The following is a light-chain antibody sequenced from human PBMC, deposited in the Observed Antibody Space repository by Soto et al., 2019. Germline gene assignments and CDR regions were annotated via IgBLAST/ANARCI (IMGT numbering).Light chain of an antibody. J-gene: IGKJ4*01. CDR2: AAS. CDR3: QHYYNYPRG. CDR1: QGSRDD. Sequence: DIQMTQSPSLLSASVGDRVTITCRASQGSRDDLAWYQQKPGKAPKTLIYAASTLQSGVPSRFSGSVSGTEFILTISALQPEDFATYYCQHYYNYPRGFGGGTNVDLK. V-gene: IGKV1-16*01.